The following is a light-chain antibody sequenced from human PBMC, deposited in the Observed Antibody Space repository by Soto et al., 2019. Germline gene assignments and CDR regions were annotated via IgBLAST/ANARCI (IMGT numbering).Light chain of an antibody. J-gene: IGLJ2*01. Sequence: QSVLTPPPSPSGSPGQSVALSCTGTSSDVGGYDYVSWFQQNPGKAPKLMIYDVTKRPSGVPDRFSGSKSGNTASLTVSGLQAEDEAYYYCASYGGYYVVFGGGTKVTVL. CDR1: SSDVGGYDY. CDR2: DVT. CDR3: ASYGGYYVV. V-gene: IGLV2-8*01.